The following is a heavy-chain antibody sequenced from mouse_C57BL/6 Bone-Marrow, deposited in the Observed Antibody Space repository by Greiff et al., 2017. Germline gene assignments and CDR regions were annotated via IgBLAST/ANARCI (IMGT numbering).Heavy chain of an antibody. CDR1: GYTFTSYW. Sequence: QVQLQQPGAELVMPGASVKLSCKASGYTFTSYWMHWVKQRPGQGLEWIGEIDPSDSYTNYNQKFKGKSTLTVDKSSSTAYMQLSSLTSEDSAVYYCARDYGSSYLYDYAMDYWGQGTSVTVSS. D-gene: IGHD1-1*01. CDR3: ARDYGSSYLYDYAMDY. V-gene: IGHV1-69*01. CDR2: IDPSDSYT. J-gene: IGHJ4*01.